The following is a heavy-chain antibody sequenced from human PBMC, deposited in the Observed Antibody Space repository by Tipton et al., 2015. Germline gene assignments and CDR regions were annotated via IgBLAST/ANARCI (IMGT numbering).Heavy chain of an antibody. D-gene: IGHD3-10*01. Sequence: TLSLTCTVSGASLNSGGYYWSWIRQHPGKGLEWIGYIYYDGSTNYNPSLKSRVTISVDTSKNQFSLKLSSVTAADTAVYYCARDAGIYDNNGYDSWGRGTLVTVSS. J-gene: IGHJ4*02. CDR2: IYYDGST. CDR1: GASLNSGGYY. V-gene: IGHV4-31*03. CDR3: ARDAGIYDNNGYDS.